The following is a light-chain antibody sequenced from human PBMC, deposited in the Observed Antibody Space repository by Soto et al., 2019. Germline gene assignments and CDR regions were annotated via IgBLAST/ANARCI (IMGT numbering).Light chain of an antibody. CDR3: SSYATSGTL. V-gene: IGLV2-14*03. J-gene: IGLJ3*02. CDR2: DVS. CDR1: SSDVGAYNY. Sequence: QSALTQPASVSGSLGQSITISCTGTSSDVGAYNYVSWYQHQPGKAPKLMIYDVSDRPSGVSNRFSGSKSGNTASLTISGLQAEDEADYYCSSYATSGTLFGGGTKLTVL.